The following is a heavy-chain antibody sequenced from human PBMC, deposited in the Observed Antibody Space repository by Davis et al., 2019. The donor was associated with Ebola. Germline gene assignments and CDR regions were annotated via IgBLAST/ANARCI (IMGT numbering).Heavy chain of an antibody. V-gene: IGHV1-24*01. J-gene: IGHJ3*02. CDR3: ARMYYDSSGYSHDAFDI. CDR1: GGTFSSYA. D-gene: IGHD3-22*01. CDR2: FDPEDGET. Sequence: ASVQVSCKASGGTFSSYAINWVRQAPGKGLEWMGGFDPEDGETIYAQKFQGRVTMTEDTSTDTAYMELSSLRSEDTAVYYCARMYYDSSGYSHDAFDIWGQGTMVTVSS.